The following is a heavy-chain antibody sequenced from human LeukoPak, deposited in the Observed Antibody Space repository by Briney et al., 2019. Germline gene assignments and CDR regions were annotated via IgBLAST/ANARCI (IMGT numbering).Heavy chain of an antibody. CDR1: GGSISSGGYY. CDR2: IYYSGST. J-gene: IGHJ4*02. CDR3: ARDGGTIFGVV. D-gene: IGHD3-3*01. Sequence: SETLSLTCTVSGGSISSGGYYWSRIRQHPGKGLEWIGYIYYSGSTYYNPSLKSRVTISVDTSKNQFSLKLSSVTAADTAVYYCARDGGTIFGVVWGQGTLVTVSS. V-gene: IGHV4-31*03.